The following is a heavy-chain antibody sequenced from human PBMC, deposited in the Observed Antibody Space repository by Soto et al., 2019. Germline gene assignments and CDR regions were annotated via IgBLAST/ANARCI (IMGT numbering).Heavy chain of an antibody. V-gene: IGHV1-2*02. J-gene: IGHJ4*02. D-gene: IGHD3-3*01. CDR2: INPNSGGT. CDR3: ARDQSESDFWSGYLGY. CDR1: GYTFTGYY. Sequence: ASVKVSCKASGYTFTGYYMHWVRQAPGQGLEWMGWINPNSGGTNYAQKFQGRVTMTRDTSISTAYMELSRLRSDDTAVYYCARDQSESDFWSGYLGYWGQGTLVTVSS.